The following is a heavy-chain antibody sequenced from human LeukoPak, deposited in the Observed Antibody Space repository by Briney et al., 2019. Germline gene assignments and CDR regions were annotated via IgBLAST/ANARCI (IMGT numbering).Heavy chain of an antibody. CDR3: ARVRLDLACLDY. CDR2: IYSGGST. CDR1: GFTVSSNY. J-gene: IGHJ4*02. D-gene: IGHD3-22*01. V-gene: IGHV3-66*01. Sequence: GGSLRLSCAASGFTVSSNYMSWVRQAPGKGLEWVSVIYSGGSTYYADSVKGRFTISRGNSKNTLYLQMNSPRAEDTAVYYCARVRLDLACLDYWGQGTLVTVSS.